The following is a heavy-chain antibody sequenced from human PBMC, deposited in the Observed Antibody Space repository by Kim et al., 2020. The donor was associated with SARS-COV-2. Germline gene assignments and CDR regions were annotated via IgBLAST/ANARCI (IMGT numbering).Heavy chain of an antibody. Sequence: SLKGRFTISRDNAKNTLYLQMNSLRAEDTALYYCAKDMGCDIVRSGYFDYWGQGTLVTVSS. D-gene: IGHD3-9*01. V-gene: IGHV3-9*01. CDR3: AKDMGCDIVRSGYFDY. J-gene: IGHJ4*02.